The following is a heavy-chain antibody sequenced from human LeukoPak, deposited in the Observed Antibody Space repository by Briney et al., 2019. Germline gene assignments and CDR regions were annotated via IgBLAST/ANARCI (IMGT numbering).Heavy chain of an antibody. J-gene: IGHJ4*02. D-gene: IGHD3-16*02. Sequence: SETLSLTCTVSGGSISSYYWSWIRQPPGKGLEWIGEINHSGSTNYNPSLKSRVTISVDTSKNQFSLKLSSVTAADTAVYYCARGGVIRPFDYWGQGTLVTVSS. CDR1: GGSISSYY. CDR3: ARGGVIRPFDY. V-gene: IGHV4-34*01. CDR2: INHSGST.